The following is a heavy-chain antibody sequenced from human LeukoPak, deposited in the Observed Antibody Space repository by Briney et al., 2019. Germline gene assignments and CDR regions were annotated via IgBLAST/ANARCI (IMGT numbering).Heavy chain of an antibody. J-gene: IGHJ5*02. V-gene: IGHV3-74*01. CDR2: MNHEWRMR. CDR1: GFSLSDFG. D-gene: IGHD4-17*01. CDR3: VRDVFSLGET. Sequence: GGSLRLSCAASGFSLSDFGMHWVREAPGKGGVWVSHMNHEWRMRNCADSVKGRVTISREIAKNTLYLHIHSLGGNDTALYYCVRDVFSLGETSGQRTLVTVSS.